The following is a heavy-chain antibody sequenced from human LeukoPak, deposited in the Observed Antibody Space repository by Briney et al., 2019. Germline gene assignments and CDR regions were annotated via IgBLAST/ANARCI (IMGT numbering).Heavy chain of an antibody. J-gene: IGHJ4*02. V-gene: IGHV5-51*01. CDR1: GYSFTTYW. Sequence: AGESLKISCRGSGYSFTTYWIGWVRHMPGKGLEWMGIIYPGDSDTRYSPSFQGQVTMSADKSINTAYLQWSSLKASDTAMYYCARRQGCSSTSCPPDSWGQGTLVTVSS. CDR3: ARRQGCSSTSCPPDS. CDR2: IYPGDSDT. D-gene: IGHD2-2*01.